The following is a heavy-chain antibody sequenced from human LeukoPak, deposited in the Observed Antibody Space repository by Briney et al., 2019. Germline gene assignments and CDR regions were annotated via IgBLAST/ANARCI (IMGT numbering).Heavy chain of an antibody. CDR3: ARGLKEMYYYDSSGYYLGY. Sequence: PSETLSLTCTVSGGSISSYYWSWIRQPPGKGLEWIGYIYYSGSTNYNPSLKSRVTISVDTSKNQFSLKLSSVTAADTAVYYCARGLKEMYYYDSSGYYLGYWGQGTLVTVSS. D-gene: IGHD3-22*01. J-gene: IGHJ4*02. CDR1: GGSISSYY. CDR2: IYYSGST. V-gene: IGHV4-59*08.